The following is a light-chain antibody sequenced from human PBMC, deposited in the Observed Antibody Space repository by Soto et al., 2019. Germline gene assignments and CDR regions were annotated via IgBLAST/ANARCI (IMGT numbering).Light chain of an antibody. CDR3: QKYNSAPLT. CDR1: QGISTW. J-gene: IGKJ4*01. V-gene: IGKV1D-16*01. CDR2: DES. Sequence: EIQLTQTTSSMYASVGDRVTLTCRASQGISTWLAWYQQKPETDTKTLIFDESTLQSGVPSRFSGSGSGTDFTLTISSLQPEEVATYYCQKYNSAPLTFGGGSKADIK.